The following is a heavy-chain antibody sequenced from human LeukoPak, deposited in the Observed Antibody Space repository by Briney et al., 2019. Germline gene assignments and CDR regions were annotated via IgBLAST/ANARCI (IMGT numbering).Heavy chain of an antibody. Sequence: PSETLSLTCTVSGGSISSYYWSWIRQPPGKGLEWIGYIHYSGSTNYNPSLKSRVTISVDTSKNQFSLKLSSVTAADTAVYYCAIAYDFWSGYYPYWGQGTLVTVSS. CDR3: AIAYDFWSGYYPY. CDR1: GGSISSYY. J-gene: IGHJ4*02. D-gene: IGHD3-3*01. CDR2: IHYSGST. V-gene: IGHV4-59*01.